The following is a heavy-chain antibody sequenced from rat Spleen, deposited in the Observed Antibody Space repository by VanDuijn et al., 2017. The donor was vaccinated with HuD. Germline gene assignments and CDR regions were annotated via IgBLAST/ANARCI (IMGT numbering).Heavy chain of an antibody. CDR2: IDNAGST. CDR1: GYSITSSYK. J-gene: IGHJ2*01. Sequence: EVQPQESGPGLVKPSQSLSLTCSVTGYSITSSYKWNWIRKFPGHKLEWMGYIDNAGSTNYNPSLKSRISITRDTSKNQFFLQVNSVTTEDTATYYCDASYDGTYYYFDYWGQGVMVTVSS. D-gene: IGHD1-12*02. V-gene: IGHV3-3*01. CDR3: DASYDGTYYYFDY.